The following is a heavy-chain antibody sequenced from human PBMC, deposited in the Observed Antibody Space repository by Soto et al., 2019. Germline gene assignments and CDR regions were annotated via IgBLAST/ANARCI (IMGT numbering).Heavy chain of an antibody. J-gene: IGHJ4*02. CDR3: VKAGYTSGLL. V-gene: IGHV3-23*01. Sequence: VQLLESGGGLIQQGGSLRLSCVASGFTFSSYAMNWVRQGPGTGLEWVAVIDSDDGKTYYANAVKGRFSISRDNSKNALFLQMNSLRVEDTATYYCVKAGYTSGLLWGQGTLVTV. CDR2: IDSDDGKT. D-gene: IGHD6-25*01. CDR1: GFTFSSYA.